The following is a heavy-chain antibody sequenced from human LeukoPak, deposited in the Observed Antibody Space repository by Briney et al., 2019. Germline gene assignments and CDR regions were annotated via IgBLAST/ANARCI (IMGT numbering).Heavy chain of an antibody. CDR3: ASLYGDYGPGGFDY. Sequence: SETLSLTCAVSGYSISSGYYWGWIRQPPGKGLEWIGSIYHSGSTYYNPSLKSRVTISVDTSKNQFSPKLSSVTAADTAVYYCASLYGDYGPGGFDYWGQGTLVTVSS. V-gene: IGHV4-38-2*01. CDR2: IYHSGST. J-gene: IGHJ4*02. CDR1: GYSISSGYY. D-gene: IGHD4-17*01.